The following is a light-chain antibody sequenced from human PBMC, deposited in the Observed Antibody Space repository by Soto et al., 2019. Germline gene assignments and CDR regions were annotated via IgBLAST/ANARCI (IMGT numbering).Light chain of an antibody. V-gene: IGKV2-24*01. CDR1: QSLVNSDGNTY. CDR2: TTS. J-gene: IGKJ3*01. Sequence: DIVLTQTPLSSPVTLGQPASISCRSSQSLVNSDGNTYLSWLQQRPGQPPRLLIYTTSNRFSGVPDRFSGSGAGTDFTLKINRVEAEDVGVYYCMQVTHFPHTVGPGTKVDIK. CDR3: MQVTHFPHT.